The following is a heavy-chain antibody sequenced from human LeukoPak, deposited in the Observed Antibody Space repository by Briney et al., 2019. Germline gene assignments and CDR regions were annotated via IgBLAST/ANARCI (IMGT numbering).Heavy chain of an antibody. Sequence: GGSLRLSRAASGFTFSSYAMHWVRQAPGKGLEYVSAISSNGGSTYYANSVKGRFTISRDNSKNTLYLQMGSLRAEDMAVYYCARAPSSSGWYSDYWGQGTLVTVSS. D-gene: IGHD6-19*01. V-gene: IGHV3-64*01. J-gene: IGHJ4*02. CDR1: GFTFSSYA. CDR2: ISSNGGST. CDR3: ARAPSSSGWYSDY.